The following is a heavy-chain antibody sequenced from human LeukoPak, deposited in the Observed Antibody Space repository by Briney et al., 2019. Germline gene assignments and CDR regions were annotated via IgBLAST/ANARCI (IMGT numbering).Heavy chain of an antibody. CDR3: ARDLHPRLAGFFDY. J-gene: IGHJ4*02. D-gene: IGHD3-3*02. V-gene: IGHV3-53*01. CDR1: GFTVISNY. CDR2: IYSGGNT. Sequence: GGSLRLSCAASGFTVISNYMSWVRQAPGKGLEWVSVIYSGGNTYYADSVEGRFTISRDDSKNTLYLQMKTLKAEDTAVYYCARDLHPRLAGFFDYWGQGTLVTVSS.